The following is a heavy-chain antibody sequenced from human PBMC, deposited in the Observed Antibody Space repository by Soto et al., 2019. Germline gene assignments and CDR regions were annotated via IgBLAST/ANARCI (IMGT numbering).Heavy chain of an antibody. CDR3: ARADSRDYYYGMDV. J-gene: IGHJ6*02. CDR1: GGSISSYY. Sequence: PSETLSLTCTVSGGSISSYYLSWIRQPPGKGLEWIGYIYYSGSTNYNPSLKSRVTISVDTSKNQFSLKLSSVTAADTAVYYCARADSRDYYYGMDVWGQGTTVTVSS. V-gene: IGHV4-59*01. CDR2: IYYSGST. D-gene: IGHD6-13*01.